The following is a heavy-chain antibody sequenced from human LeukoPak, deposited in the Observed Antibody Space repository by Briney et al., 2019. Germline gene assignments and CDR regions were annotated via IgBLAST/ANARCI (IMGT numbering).Heavy chain of an antibody. V-gene: IGHV3-48*01. CDR3: ARGRDSGSFIIDF. CDR1: GFTFSSYA. CDR2: TSSSSGST. Sequence: PGGSLRLSCAASGFTFSSYAMNWVRQAPGKGLEWLSFTSSSSGSTHYAASVKGRFTISRNNAKNSLHLQMNSLRAEGTAGYYCARGRDSGSFIIDFWGQGTLVTVSS. D-gene: IGHD3-10*01. J-gene: IGHJ4*01.